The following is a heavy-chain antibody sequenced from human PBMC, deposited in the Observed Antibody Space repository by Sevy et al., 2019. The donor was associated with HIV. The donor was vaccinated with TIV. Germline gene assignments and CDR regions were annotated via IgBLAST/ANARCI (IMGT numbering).Heavy chain of an antibody. Sequence: SVKVSCKASGYTFSDSGYYVHWVRQAPGQGLEWMGWINPKSGATNYAQKFQGRVTMTRDTSVSTANMELTRLTSDDTAVYYCARESYDFWTGPVDYDYGMDVWGQGTTVTVSS. J-gene: IGHJ6*02. D-gene: IGHD3-3*01. CDR3: ARESYDFWTGPVDYDYGMDV. CDR1: GYTFSDSGYY. V-gene: IGHV1-2*02. CDR2: INPKSGAT.